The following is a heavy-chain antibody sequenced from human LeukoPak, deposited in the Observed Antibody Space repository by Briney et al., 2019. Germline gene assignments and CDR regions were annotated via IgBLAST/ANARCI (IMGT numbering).Heavy chain of an antibody. Sequence: PGGSLRLSCAASGFTFSSYAMSWVRQAPGKGLEWVSAISGSGGSTYYADSVKGRFTISRDNSKNTLYLQMNSLRAEDTAVYYRAKDMGVAAAGKNFDYWGQGTLVTVSS. J-gene: IGHJ4*02. CDR1: GFTFSSYA. CDR3: AKDMGVAAAGKNFDY. CDR2: ISGSGGST. D-gene: IGHD6-13*01. V-gene: IGHV3-23*01.